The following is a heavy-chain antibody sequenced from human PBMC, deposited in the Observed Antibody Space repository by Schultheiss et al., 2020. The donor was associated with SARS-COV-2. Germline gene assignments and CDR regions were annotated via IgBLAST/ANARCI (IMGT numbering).Heavy chain of an antibody. CDR2: IYSGGST. V-gene: IGHV3-66*01. CDR3: ARSVTSKWFDP. D-gene: IGHD5-18*01. Sequence: GGSLRLSCAASGFTFSSYSMNWVRQAPGKGLEWVSVIYSGGSTYYADSVKGRFTISRDNAKNSLYLQMNSLRAEDTAVYYCARSVTSKWFDPWGQGTLVTVSS. CDR1: GFTFSSYS. J-gene: IGHJ5*02.